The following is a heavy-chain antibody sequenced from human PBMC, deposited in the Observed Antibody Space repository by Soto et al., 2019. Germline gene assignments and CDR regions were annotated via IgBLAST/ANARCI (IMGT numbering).Heavy chain of an antibody. V-gene: IGHV3-9*01. CDR1: GFTFDDYA. CDR3: TKSWRLYYMDV. J-gene: IGHJ6*03. D-gene: IGHD3-3*01. CDR2: ITWNSGTI. Sequence: EVQLVESGGGLVQPGRSLRLSCAASGFTFDDYAMHWVRQAPGRGLEWVSRITWNSGTIDSADSVKGRFTISRDNAKNSLYLQMNSLRAEDTALYYCTKSWRLYYMDVWGKGTTVTVSS.